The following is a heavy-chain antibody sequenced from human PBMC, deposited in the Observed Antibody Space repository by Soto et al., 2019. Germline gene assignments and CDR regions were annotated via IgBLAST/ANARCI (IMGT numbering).Heavy chain of an antibody. CDR3: AKDGGADGYFGNWLDT. CDR1: GGTFSNYA. D-gene: IGHD5-12*01. J-gene: IGHJ5*02. V-gene: IGHV1-69*15. CDR2: IIPIFGTT. Sequence: QVHLVQSGAEVKKPGSSVNVSCKASGGTFSNYAIAWVRQAPGQGLEWVGRIIPIFGTTNVAQKFQGRVTITADESTTTAYMELSGLRSDYTAVYYCAKDGGADGYFGNWLDTWGQGTLVTVSS.